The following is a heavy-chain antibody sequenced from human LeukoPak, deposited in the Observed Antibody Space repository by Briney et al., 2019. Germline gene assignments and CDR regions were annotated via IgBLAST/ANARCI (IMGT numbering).Heavy chain of an antibody. J-gene: IGHJ4*02. CDR1: GGSISSGSYY. V-gene: IGHV4-61*02. Sequence: SETLSLTCTVSGGSISSGSYYWSWIRQPAGKGLERIGRIYTSGSTNYNPSLKSRVTISVDTSKNQFSLKLSSVTAADTAVYYCARAIRRCLSGRGFYFDYWGQGTLVTVSS. CDR3: ARAIRRCLSGRGFYFDY. CDR2: IYTSGST. D-gene: IGHD5-24*01.